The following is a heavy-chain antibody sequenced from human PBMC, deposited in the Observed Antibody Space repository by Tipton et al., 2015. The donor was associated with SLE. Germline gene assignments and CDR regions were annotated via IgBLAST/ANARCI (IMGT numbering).Heavy chain of an antibody. CDR1: GFTFSSYG. D-gene: IGHD3-16*01. CDR2: IWYDGSNK. Sequence: SLRLSCAASGFTFSSYGMHWVRQAPGKGLEWVAVIWYDGSNKYYADSVKGRFTISRDNSKNTLYLQMNSLRAEDTAVYHCARRGLTFNYYYYMDVWGKGTTVTVSS. CDR3: ARRGLTFNYYYYMDV. V-gene: IGHV3-33*01. J-gene: IGHJ6*03.